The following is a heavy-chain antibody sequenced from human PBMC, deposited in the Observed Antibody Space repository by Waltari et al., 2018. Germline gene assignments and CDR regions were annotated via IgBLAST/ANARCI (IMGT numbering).Heavy chain of an antibody. Sequence: EVQLVQSGAAVKKPGESLNISCQGSGYSCTLNSIDWVRQAPGKGLEWMGIFYPGDSDTRYSPSFQGQVTISADKSISTAYLQWSSLKASDTAMYYCARHRGSPGYYYGMDVWGQGTMVTVSS. D-gene: IGHD1-26*01. CDR2: FYPGDSDT. J-gene: IGHJ6*02. V-gene: IGHV5-51*01. CDR3: ARHRGSPGYYYGMDV. CDR1: GYSCTLNS.